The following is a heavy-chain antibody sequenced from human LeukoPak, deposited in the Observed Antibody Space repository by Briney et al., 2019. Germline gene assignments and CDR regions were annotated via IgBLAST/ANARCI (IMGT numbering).Heavy chain of an antibody. J-gene: IGHJ4*02. Sequence: SETLSLTCTVSGGSISSYYWSWIRQPPGKGLEWIGYIYYSASTNYNPSLKSRVTISLDTSKNQFSLKLNSVTAADTAVYYCARRVTGRGTYYFDYWGQGTLVTVSS. CDR1: GGSISSYY. V-gene: IGHV4-59*08. D-gene: IGHD3-16*01. CDR3: ARRVTGRGTYYFDY. CDR2: IYYSAST.